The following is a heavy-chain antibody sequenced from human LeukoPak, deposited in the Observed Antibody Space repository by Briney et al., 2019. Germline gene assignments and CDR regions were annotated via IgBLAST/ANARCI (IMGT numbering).Heavy chain of an antibody. CDR1: GYTLTELS. CDR3: ATGGAYDFWSGYSY. D-gene: IGHD3-3*01. V-gene: IGHV1-24*01. Sequence: APVKVSCKVSGYTLTELSMHWVRQAPGKGLEWMGGFDPEDGETIYAQKFQGRVTMTEDTSTDTAYMELSSLRSEDTAVYYCATGGAYDFWSGYSYWGQGTLVTVSS. J-gene: IGHJ4*02. CDR2: FDPEDGET.